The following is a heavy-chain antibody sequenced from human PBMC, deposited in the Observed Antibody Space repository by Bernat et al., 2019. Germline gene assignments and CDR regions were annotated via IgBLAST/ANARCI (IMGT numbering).Heavy chain of an antibody. Sequence: EVQLVESGGGLVQPGGSLRLSCAASGFTFSSYWMSWVRQAPGKGLEWVANIKQDGSEKYYVDSVKGRFTISRDNAKNSLYLQMNSLRAEDTAVYYGARDGGQQPLRFDPWGQGTLVTVSS. D-gene: IGHD6-25*01. V-gene: IGHV3-7*01. CDR1: GFTFSSYW. CDR3: ARDGGQQPLRFDP. J-gene: IGHJ5*02. CDR2: IKQDGSEK.